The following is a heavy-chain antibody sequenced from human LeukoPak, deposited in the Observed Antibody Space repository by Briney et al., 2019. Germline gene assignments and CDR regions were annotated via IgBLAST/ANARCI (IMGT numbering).Heavy chain of an antibody. D-gene: IGHD2-2*01. V-gene: IGHV4-39*07. CDR3: ATEPLTYCSSTSCPYYMDV. CDR2: IYYSGST. Sequence: WETLSLTCTVSGGSISRSSYYWGWIRQPPGKGLEWVGSIYYSGSTYYNPSLKSRVTISVDTSKNQFSLKLSSVTAADTAVYYCATEPLTYCSSTSCPYYMDVGGKGTTVTVSS. J-gene: IGHJ6*03. CDR1: GGSISRSSYY.